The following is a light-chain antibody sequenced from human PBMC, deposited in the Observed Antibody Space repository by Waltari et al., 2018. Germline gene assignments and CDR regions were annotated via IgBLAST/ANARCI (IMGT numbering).Light chain of an antibody. CDR3: SSYTSISTLI. V-gene: IGLV2-14*03. CDR2: DVS. J-gene: IGLJ2*01. CDR1: SNAVGSYNY. Sequence: QSALTQAASVSGSPGQSITISCTGTSNAVGSYNYVSWYQQHPGKAPKVMIYDVSYRPSGVSNRFSGSKSGNTASLTISGLQAEDEADYYCSSYTSISTLIFGGGTKLTVL.